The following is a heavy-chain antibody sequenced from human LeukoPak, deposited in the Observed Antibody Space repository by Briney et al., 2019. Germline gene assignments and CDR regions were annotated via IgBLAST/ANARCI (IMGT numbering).Heavy chain of an antibody. CDR2: IIPIFGTA. CDR1: GGTFSSYA. D-gene: IGHD4-17*01. J-gene: IGHJ5*02. CDR3: ARVEDGDYGWFDP. V-gene: IGHV1-69*13. Sequence: ASVKVSCKASGGTFSSYAISWVRQAPGQGLEWMGGIIPIFGTANYVQKFQGRVTITADESTSTAYMELSSLRSEDTAVYYCARVEDGDYGWFDPWGQGTLVTVSS.